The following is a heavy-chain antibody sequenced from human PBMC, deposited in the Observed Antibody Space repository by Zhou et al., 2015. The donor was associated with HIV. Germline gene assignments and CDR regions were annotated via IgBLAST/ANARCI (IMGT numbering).Heavy chain of an antibody. CDR3: ARVSQRSSGFGELVAPPYNWFRPR. V-gene: IGHV1-69*01. D-gene: IGHD3-10*01. J-gene: IGHJ5*02. CDR2: IIPIFGTA. Sequence: QVQLVQSGAEVKKPGSSVKVSCKASGGTFSSYAISWVRQAPGQGLEWMGGIIPIFGTANYAQKFQGRVTITADESTSTAYMELSSLRSEDTAVYYCARVSQRSSGFGELVAPPYNWFRPRGAEGTLV. CDR1: GGTFSSYA.